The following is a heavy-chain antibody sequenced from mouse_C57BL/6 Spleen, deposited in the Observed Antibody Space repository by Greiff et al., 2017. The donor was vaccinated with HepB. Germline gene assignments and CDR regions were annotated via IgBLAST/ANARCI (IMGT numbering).Heavy chain of an antibody. CDR1: GYTFTSYW. CDR3: ARTLVAADY. CDR2: IYPGSGST. D-gene: IGHD1-1*01. V-gene: IGHV1-55*01. J-gene: IGHJ2*01. Sequence: QVQLQQPGAELVKPGASVKLSCKASGYTFTSYWITWVKQRPGQGLEWIGDIYPGSGSTNYNEKFKSTATLTVDTSSSTAYMQLSSLTSEDSAVYDCARTLVAADYWGQGTTLTVSS.